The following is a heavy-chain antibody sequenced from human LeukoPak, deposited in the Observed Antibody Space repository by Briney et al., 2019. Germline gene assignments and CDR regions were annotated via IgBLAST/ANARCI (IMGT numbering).Heavy chain of an antibody. CDR1: GFTFNNYW. CDR3: ARSRGSYFDS. D-gene: IGHD3-16*01. CDR2: INSDGRST. Sequence: GGSLRLSCAASGFTFNNYWMHWVRQAPGRGPVWVSRINSDGRSTDYADYVKGRFTISRDNAKNTLYLEMNNLRADDTAVYYCARSRGSYFDSWGQGTLVSVSS. J-gene: IGHJ4*02. V-gene: IGHV3-74*01.